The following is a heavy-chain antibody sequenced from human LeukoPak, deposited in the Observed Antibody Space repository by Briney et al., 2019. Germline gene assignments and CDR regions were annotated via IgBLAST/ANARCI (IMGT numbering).Heavy chain of an antibody. Sequence: GGSLRLSCAASGFTFSSYGMHWVRQAPGKGLEWVAFIRYDGSNKYYADSVKSRFTVSRDNSKNTLYLQMNSMRAEETAVYYCAKDGRYCSSTSRPPYSSRSYYYMDVWGKGTTVTVSS. CDR2: IRYDGSNK. V-gene: IGHV3-30*02. CDR1: GFTFSSYG. J-gene: IGHJ6*03. CDR3: AKDGRYCSSTSRPPYSSRSYYYMDV. D-gene: IGHD2-2*01.